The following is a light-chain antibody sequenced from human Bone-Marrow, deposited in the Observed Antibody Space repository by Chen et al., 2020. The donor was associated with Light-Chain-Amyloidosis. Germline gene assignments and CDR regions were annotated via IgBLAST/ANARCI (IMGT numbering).Light chain of an antibody. V-gene: IGLV2-14*01. CDR3: SSFTSSSSYV. Sequence: QSALPQPASVSGSPGQSITISCTGTSGDVGTYNYVSWYQHHPGKAPKVMIYAVSNRPSGVSNRFSGSKSGNTASLTISGLQAEDEADYYCSSFTSSSSYVFGPGTKVTVL. J-gene: IGLJ1*01. CDR2: AVS. CDR1: SGDVGTYNY.